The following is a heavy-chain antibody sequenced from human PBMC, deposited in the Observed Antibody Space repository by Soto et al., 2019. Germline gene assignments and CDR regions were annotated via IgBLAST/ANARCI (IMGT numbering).Heavy chain of an antibody. Sequence: PGGSLRLSCAVSGFTFRSSPMSWVRRAPGKGLEWVSGINGGDDSKHYAESVRGRFTIIRDNSKNTLLLQMNSLRVEDTAIYYCAKDLRPDGRYDLDYWGQGTLVTVSS. D-gene: IGHD1-26*01. V-gene: IGHV3-23*01. CDR1: GFTFRSSP. CDR3: AKDLRPDGRYDLDY. J-gene: IGHJ4*02. CDR2: INGGDDSK.